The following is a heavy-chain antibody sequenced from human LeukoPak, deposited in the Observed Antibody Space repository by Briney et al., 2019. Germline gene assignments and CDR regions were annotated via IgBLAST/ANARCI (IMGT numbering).Heavy chain of an antibody. Sequence: SETLSLTCTVSGGSISSSSYYWGWIRQPPGKGLEWIGSIYYSGSTYYNPSLKSRVTISVDTSKNQFSLKLSSVTAADTAVYYCARRRRPGSSSAYFDYWGQGTLVTVSS. CDR3: ARRRRPGSSSAYFDY. J-gene: IGHJ4*02. CDR1: GGSISSSSYY. CDR2: IYYSGST. V-gene: IGHV4-39*01. D-gene: IGHD6-6*01.